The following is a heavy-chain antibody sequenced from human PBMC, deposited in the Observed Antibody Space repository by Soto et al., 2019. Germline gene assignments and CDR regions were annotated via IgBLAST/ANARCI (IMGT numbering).Heavy chain of an antibody. CDR1: GGSFSGYY. J-gene: IGHJ4*02. CDR3: ARGVTGRNSK. Sequence: SQTLSLTCAVYGGSFSGYYWSWIRQPPGKGLEWIGEINHSGSTNYNPSLKSRVTISVDTSKNQFSLKLSSVTAADTAVYYCARGVTGRNSKWGQGTLVTVSS. D-gene: IGHD3-16*01. CDR2: INHSGST. V-gene: IGHV4-34*01.